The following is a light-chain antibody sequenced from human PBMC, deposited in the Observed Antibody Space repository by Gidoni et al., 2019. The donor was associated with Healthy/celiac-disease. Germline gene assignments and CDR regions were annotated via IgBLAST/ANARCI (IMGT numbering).Light chain of an antibody. J-gene: IGKJ4*01. Sequence: DIQMTQSQSSLSASVGDRVTITCQASQDISNYLNWYQQKPGKAPKLLIYDASNLETGVPSRFSGSGSGTDFTFTISSLQPEDIATYSCQQYDNLPLTFGGGTKVEIK. CDR2: DAS. CDR3: QQYDNLPLT. CDR1: QDISNY. V-gene: IGKV1-33*01.